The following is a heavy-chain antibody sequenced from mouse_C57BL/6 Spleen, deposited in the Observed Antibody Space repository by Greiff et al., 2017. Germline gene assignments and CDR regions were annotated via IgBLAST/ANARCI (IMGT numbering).Heavy chain of an antibody. J-gene: IGHJ3*01. V-gene: IGHV1-64*01. CDR3: AVYDYAAY. CDR1: GYTFTSYW. Sequence: QVHVKQPGAELVKPGASVKLSCKASGYTFTSYWMHWVKQRPGQGLEWIGMIHPNSGSTNYNEKFKSKATLTVDKSSSTAYMQLSSLTSEDSAVYYCAVYDYAAYWGQGTLVTVSA. CDR2: IHPNSGST. D-gene: IGHD2-4*01.